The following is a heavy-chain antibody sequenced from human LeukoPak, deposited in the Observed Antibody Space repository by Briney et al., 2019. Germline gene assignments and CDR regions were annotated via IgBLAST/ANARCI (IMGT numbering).Heavy chain of an antibody. CDR3: ARDKGSDGIDF. Sequence: PGGSLRLSCAASGFTFSSYEMNWVRQAPGKGLQWISYIRSGGTTIYYADSVKGRFTISRDDAENSLYLQMNSLRAEDTAAYYCARDKGSDGIDFWGQGTLVTVSS. J-gene: IGHJ4*02. CDR1: GFTFSSYE. V-gene: IGHV3-48*03. D-gene: IGHD1-26*01. CDR2: IRSGGTTI.